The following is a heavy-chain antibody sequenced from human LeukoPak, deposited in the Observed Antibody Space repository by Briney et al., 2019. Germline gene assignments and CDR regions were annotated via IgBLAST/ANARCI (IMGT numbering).Heavy chain of an antibody. V-gene: IGHV4-59*01. D-gene: IGHD6-13*01. J-gene: IGHJ4*02. CDR3: ARVDSSSWYSVDY. CDR2: ICYSGST. Sequence: SETLSLTCSVSGGSISDYCWNWIRQPPGKGLEWIGYICYSGSTSYNPSLKSRVTISVDTSKNQFSLNLTSVTAADTAMYYCARVDSSSWYSVDYWGQGTLVTVSS. CDR1: GGSISDYC.